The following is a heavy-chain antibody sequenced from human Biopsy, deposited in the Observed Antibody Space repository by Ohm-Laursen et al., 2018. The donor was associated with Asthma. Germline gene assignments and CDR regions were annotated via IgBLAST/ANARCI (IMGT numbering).Heavy chain of an antibody. CDR3: AKVDPYSGYYFREGARLLWFDP. V-gene: IGHV1-3*01. D-gene: IGHD1-26*01. CDR2: INAGNGNT. J-gene: IGHJ5*02. Sequence: ATVKISCNASGYTFTSYAMHWVRQAPGQRLEWMGWINAGNGNTKYSQKFQGRVTITRDTSTNTAHMELRSLTSDDTAVYYCAKVDPYSGYYFREGARLLWFDPWGQGTLVTVSS. CDR1: GYTFTSYA.